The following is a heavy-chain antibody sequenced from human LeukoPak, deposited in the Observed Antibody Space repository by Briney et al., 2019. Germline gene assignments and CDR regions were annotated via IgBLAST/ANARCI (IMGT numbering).Heavy chain of an antibody. J-gene: IGHJ3*02. Sequence: PGGSLRLSCAASGFTFSSYSMNWVRRPPGKGLEWVSSISSSSSYIYYADSVKGRFTISRDNGKNSLYLQMNSLRAEDTAVYYCARDSIVVVPAAHGAFDIWGQGTMVNVSS. V-gene: IGHV3-21*01. CDR3: ARDSIVVVPAAHGAFDI. CDR2: ISSSSSYI. CDR1: GFTFSSYS. D-gene: IGHD2-2*01.